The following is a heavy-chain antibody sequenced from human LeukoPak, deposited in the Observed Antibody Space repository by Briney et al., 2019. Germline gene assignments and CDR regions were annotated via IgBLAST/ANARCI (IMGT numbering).Heavy chain of an antibody. Sequence: PSETLSLTCAVSGGSISSGGYSWSWIRQPPGKGLEWIGYIYHSGSTNYNPSLKSRVTISVDTSKNQFSLKLSSVTAADTAVYYCARVDGYEDYWGQGTLVTVSS. D-gene: IGHD5-18*01. CDR1: GGSISSGGYS. CDR2: IYHSGST. V-gene: IGHV4-30-2*01. CDR3: ARVDGYEDY. J-gene: IGHJ4*02.